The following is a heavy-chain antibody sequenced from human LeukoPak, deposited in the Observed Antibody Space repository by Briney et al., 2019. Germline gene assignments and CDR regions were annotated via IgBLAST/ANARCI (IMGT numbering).Heavy chain of an antibody. Sequence: GGSLRLSCAASGFIFSNSGMHWVRQAPGKGLEWVTVIYTDGSTKYYADSVKGRFTISRDNSQNTLYLQMNSLRAEDTAVYYCARWGEADYGMDVWGQGTTVTVSS. CDR1: GFIFSNSG. V-gene: IGHV3-33*03. CDR3: ARWGEADYGMDV. J-gene: IGHJ6*02. D-gene: IGHD1-26*01. CDR2: IYTDGSTK.